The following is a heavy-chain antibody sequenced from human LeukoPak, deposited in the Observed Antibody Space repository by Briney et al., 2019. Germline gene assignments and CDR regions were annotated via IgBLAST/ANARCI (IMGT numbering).Heavy chain of an antibody. V-gene: IGHV3-74*01. CDR2: ISRDGSIT. Sequence: GGSLSLSCAASGVTFSGHSMHWVRQAPGKGLVWVSGISRDGSITNYADAVKGRFTISRDDAKNTLYLQMNSLRAEDTALYYCARSAERLILGRYFDYWGQGTLVTVSS. CDR1: GVTFSGHS. CDR3: ARSAERLILGRYFDY. J-gene: IGHJ4*02. D-gene: IGHD3-22*01.